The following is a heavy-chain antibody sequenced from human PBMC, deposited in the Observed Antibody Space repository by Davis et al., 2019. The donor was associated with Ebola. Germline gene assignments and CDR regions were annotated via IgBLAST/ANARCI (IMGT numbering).Heavy chain of an antibody. J-gene: IGHJ3*02. CDR3: VREGYGDFNDAFDI. V-gene: IGHV3-74*01. CDR2: INTDASST. CDR1: GFTFSNYW. Sequence: GESLKISCAVSGFTFSNYWMNWVRQAPGKGLLWVSRINTDASSTSYADSVKGRFTISRDTAKNTLYLQMNSLRAEDTGLYYCVREGYGDFNDAFDIWGPGTMVTVSS. D-gene: IGHD4-17*01.